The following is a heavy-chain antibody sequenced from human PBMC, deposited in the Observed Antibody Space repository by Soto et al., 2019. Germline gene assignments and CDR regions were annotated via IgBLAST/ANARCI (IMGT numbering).Heavy chain of an antibody. CDR3: ARAAGSASSSWYKGYFDY. CDR2: IYYSGST. J-gene: IGHJ4*02. V-gene: IGHV4-30-4*01. Sequence: QVQLQESGPGLVKPSQTLSLTCTVSGGSISSGDYYWSWIRQPPGKGLEWIGYIYYSGSTYYNPSLRGRVTISVDTSKNQFYLKMSSVTAADTAVYYCARAAGSASSSWYKGYFDYWGQGTLVTVSS. CDR1: GGSISSGDYY. D-gene: IGHD6-13*01.